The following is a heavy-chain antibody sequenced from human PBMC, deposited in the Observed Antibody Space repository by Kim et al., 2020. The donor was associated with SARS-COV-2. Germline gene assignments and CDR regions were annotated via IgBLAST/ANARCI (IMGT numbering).Heavy chain of an antibody. V-gene: IGHV4-39*01. Sequence: SRVTRSVDTSKNQFSLKLSSVTAADTAVYYCAKKRRDYYDSSGPNAFDIWGQGTMVTVSS. CDR3: AKKRRDYYDSSGPNAFDI. D-gene: IGHD3-22*01. J-gene: IGHJ3*02.